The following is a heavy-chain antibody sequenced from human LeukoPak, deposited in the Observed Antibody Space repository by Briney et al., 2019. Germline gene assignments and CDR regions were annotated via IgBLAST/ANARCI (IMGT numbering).Heavy chain of an antibody. J-gene: IGHJ4*02. CDR1: GFTFRSYD. Sequence: GGSLRLSCAASGFTFRSYDMHWVRHVTGKGLEWVSAVGISGDTYYAGSVEGRYTISRENAKNSLYLQMNSLTAGDTAVYYCVRGGIQVSGIDEIDYWGQGTLVTVSS. V-gene: IGHV3-13*01. CDR3: VRGGIQVSGIDEIDY. CDR2: VGISGDT. D-gene: IGHD6-19*01.